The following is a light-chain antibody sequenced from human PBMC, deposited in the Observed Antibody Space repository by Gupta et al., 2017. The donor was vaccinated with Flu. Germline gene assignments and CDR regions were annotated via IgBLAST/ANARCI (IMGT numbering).Light chain of an antibody. CDR2: LGS. J-gene: IGKJ3*01. V-gene: IGKV2-28*01. CDR3: MQALQIVT. CDR1: QSLLHSNGYNY. Sequence: DIVMTQSPLSLPVTPGEPASISCRSSQSLLHSNGYNYLDWYLQKPGQSPQLLIYLGSNRASGVPDRFSGSGSGTDFTLKISRVEAEDVGVYYCMQALQIVTFGHGTKVDIK.